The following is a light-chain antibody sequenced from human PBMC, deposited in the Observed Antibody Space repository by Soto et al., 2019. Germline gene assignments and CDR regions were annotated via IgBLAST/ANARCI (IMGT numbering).Light chain of an antibody. CDR3: SSDAGSSNV. J-gene: IGLJ1*01. V-gene: IGLV2-8*01. CDR2: EVN. Sequence: QSVLTQPPSASGSPGQSVAISCTGTSSEVGGYNYVSWYQQHPGKAPKLMIYEVNKRPSGGPDRFSGSKSGNTASLTVSGLQAEDEADYYCSSDAGSSNVFGTGTKLTVL. CDR1: SSEVGGYNY.